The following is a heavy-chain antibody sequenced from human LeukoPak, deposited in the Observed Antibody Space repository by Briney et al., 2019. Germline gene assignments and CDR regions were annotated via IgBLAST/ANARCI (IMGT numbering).Heavy chain of an antibody. CDR2: ISDRGGRT. Sequence: GGSLRLSCTVSGITLSNYGMSWVRQAPGKGLEWVAGISDRGGRTKYADSVKGRFTVSRDRPKNTLYLQMNSLRAEDTAVYYCAKCQVVGATKGSADYWGQGTLVTVSS. D-gene: IGHD1-26*01. CDR3: AKCQVVGATKGSADY. V-gene: IGHV3-23*01. J-gene: IGHJ4*02. CDR1: GITLSNYG.